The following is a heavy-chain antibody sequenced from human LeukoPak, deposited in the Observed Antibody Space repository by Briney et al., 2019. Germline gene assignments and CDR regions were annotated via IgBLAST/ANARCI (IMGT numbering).Heavy chain of an antibody. J-gene: IGHJ4*02. CDR3: AGRVTGYSSGYVH. CDR1: GITFSNYA. V-gene: IGHV3-23*01. CDR2: ISGSAHII. Sequence: GGSRRLSCVASGITFSNYAVSWVRQAPEKGLDWVSVISGSAHIIRYADSVKGRFTISRDNSENIVYLQMSNLRVEDTAVYYCAGRVTGYSSGYVHWGQGTLVTVSS. D-gene: IGHD5-18*01.